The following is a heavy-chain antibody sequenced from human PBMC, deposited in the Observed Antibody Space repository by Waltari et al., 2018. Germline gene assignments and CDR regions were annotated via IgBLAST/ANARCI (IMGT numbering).Heavy chain of an antibody. Sequence: QVQLVQSGAEVRKPGASVQVSCRASGFTFSAYYIHWMRQAHGQGLEWIGWINANRGVTNYAQKFQGRITMTRDTSINTAYMNLSRLTSDDTAVYFCARDKMATIDYWGQGTRITVSS. CDR3: ARDKMATIDY. CDR1: GFTFSAYY. CDR2: INANRGVT. V-gene: IGHV1-2*02. J-gene: IGHJ4*02.